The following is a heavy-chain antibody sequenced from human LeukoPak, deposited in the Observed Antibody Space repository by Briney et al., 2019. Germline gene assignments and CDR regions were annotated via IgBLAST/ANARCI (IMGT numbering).Heavy chain of an antibody. CDR2: ITWNSGYK. CDR3: AKASDYGGNEFDC. J-gene: IGHJ5*01. CDR1: GFTFEHYG. D-gene: IGHD4-23*01. Sequence: GGSLRLSCAASGFTFEHYGMHCVRQVPGKGVEGVSYITWNSGYKGYADSVKGRFAISRDNAKSSLYLQMNSLTGDDTAFYYCAKASDYGGNEFDCWGQGILVTVSS. V-gene: IGHV3-9*01.